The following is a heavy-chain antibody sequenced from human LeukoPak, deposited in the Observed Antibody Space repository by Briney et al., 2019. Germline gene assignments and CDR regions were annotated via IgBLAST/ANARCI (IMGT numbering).Heavy chain of an antibody. CDR3: AKDFSHYFDSTGYFDY. D-gene: IGHD3-22*01. V-gene: IGHV3-23*01. CDR1: EFTFSRYA. Sequence: GGTLRLSCAASEFTFSRYAMIWVRQAPGKGLEWVSGISGSGGSIFYADSVKCRFTISRDNSKNTLYLHMNSLRAEETDVYYCAKDFSHYFDSTGYFDYWGQGTLVTVSS. CDR2: ISGSGGSI. J-gene: IGHJ4*02.